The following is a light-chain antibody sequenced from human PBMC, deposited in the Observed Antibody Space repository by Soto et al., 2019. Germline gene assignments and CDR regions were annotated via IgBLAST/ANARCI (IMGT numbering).Light chain of an antibody. V-gene: IGLV2-11*01. CDR3: CSYAGSLYV. Sequence: QSALTQPRSVSGSPGQSVTISCTGTSSDVGAYNYVSWYQQHPGKAPKLMIYDVSKRPSGVPDRFSGSKSGNTAYLTISGLQADDEADYYCCSYAGSLYVFGTGTQRTFL. CDR1: SSDVGAYNY. CDR2: DVS. J-gene: IGLJ1*01.